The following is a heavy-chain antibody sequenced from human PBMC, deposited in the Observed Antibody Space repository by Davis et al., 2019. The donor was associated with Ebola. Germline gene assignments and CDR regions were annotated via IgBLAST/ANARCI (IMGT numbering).Heavy chain of an antibody. CDR2: INPSGGST. J-gene: IGHJ4*02. Sequence: ASVKVSCKASGYTFTSYYMHWVRQAPGQGLEWMGIINPSGGSTSYAQKFQGRVTMTRDTSTSTVYMELSSLRSEDTAVYYCVSQTAGYSSGWSPVDYWGQGTLVTVSS. V-gene: IGHV1-46*01. D-gene: IGHD6-19*01. CDR1: GYTFTSYY. CDR3: VSQTAGYSSGWSPVDY.